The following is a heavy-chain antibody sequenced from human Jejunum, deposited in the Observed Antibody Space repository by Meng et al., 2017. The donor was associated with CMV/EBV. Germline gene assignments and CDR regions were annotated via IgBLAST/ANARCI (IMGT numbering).Heavy chain of an antibody. Sequence: ASEYTFTDYYMQWVRQAPGQGLEWMGWISPNTGDTNYAQKFQGRVTMTRDMSINTVYMELTRLRSDDTAVYYCAKDGGSYLDYYFDYWGQGTLVTVSS. CDR3: AKDGGSYLDYYFDY. J-gene: IGHJ4*02. CDR1: EYTFTDYY. D-gene: IGHD1-26*01. V-gene: IGHV1-2*02. CDR2: ISPNTGDT.